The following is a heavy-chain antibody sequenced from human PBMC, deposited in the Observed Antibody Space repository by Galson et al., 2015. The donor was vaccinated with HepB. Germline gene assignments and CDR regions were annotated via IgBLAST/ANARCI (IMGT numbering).Heavy chain of an antibody. V-gene: IGHV7-4-1*02. CDR1: GYIFMSYA. J-gene: IGHJ3*01. CDR3: TRSGAGGNAFDF. Sequence: VSCKASGYIFMSYALNWVRQAPGQGLEWMAWINTVTGNPTYAQDFTGRFVFSLDSSVSTAYLQINTLQAEDTAVYFCTRSGAGGNAFDFWGQGTMVTVSS. D-gene: IGHD3-10*01. CDR2: INTVTGNP.